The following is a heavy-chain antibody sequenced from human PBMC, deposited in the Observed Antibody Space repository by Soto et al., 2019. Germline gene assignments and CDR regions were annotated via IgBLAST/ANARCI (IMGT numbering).Heavy chain of an antibody. CDR1: GFTFSSYA. D-gene: IGHD3-3*01. Sequence: PGGSLRLSCAASGFTFSSYAMSWVRQAPGKGLEWVSAISGSGGSTYYADSVKGRFTISRDNSKNTLYLQMNSLRAEDTAVYYCAKSYDFWSGRYGMDVWGQGTTVTVSS. V-gene: IGHV3-23*01. J-gene: IGHJ6*02. CDR2: ISGSGGST. CDR3: AKSYDFWSGRYGMDV.